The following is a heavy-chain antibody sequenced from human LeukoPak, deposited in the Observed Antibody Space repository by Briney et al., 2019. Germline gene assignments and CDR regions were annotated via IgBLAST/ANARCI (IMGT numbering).Heavy chain of an antibody. CDR2: MNPNSGNT. Sequence: ASVKVSCKASGYTFTSYDINWVRQATGQGLEWMGWMNPNSGNTGYAQKFQGRVTITTNTSISTAYMELSSLRSEDTAVYYCAREVVVVPAAIRDAFDIWGQGTMVTVSS. CDR3: AREVVVVPAAIRDAFDI. V-gene: IGHV1-8*03. J-gene: IGHJ3*02. D-gene: IGHD2-2*02. CDR1: GYTFTSYD.